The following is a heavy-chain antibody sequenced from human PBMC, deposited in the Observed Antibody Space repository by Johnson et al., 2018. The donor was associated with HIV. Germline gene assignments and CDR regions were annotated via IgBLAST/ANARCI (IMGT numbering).Heavy chain of an antibody. CDR2: INWNGNTR. D-gene: IGHD3-3*01. CDR1: GFTVSSNY. Sequence: VQLVEFGGGLVQPGGSLRLSCAASGFTVSSNYMSWVRQAPGKGLEWVSGINWNGNTRDYVDSVKGRFTISRDNAKNSLLLQMKSLRAEDTALYYCVRANDFWGGYYPPGAFDIWGQGTMVTVSS. V-gene: IGHV3-20*04. CDR3: VRANDFWGGYYPPGAFDI. J-gene: IGHJ3*02.